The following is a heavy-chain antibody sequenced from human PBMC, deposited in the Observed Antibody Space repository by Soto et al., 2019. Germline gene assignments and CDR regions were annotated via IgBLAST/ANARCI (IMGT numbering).Heavy chain of an antibody. CDR1: GFTFSSYA. J-gene: IGHJ4*02. Sequence: GSLRLSCAASGFTFSSYAMSWVRQAPGKGLEWVSAISGSGGSTYYADSVKGRFTISRDNSKNTLYLQMNSLRAEDTAVYYCAKDRPTFHMVRGVIFDYWGQGTLVTVSS. V-gene: IGHV3-23*01. D-gene: IGHD3-10*01. CDR3: AKDRPTFHMVRGVIFDY. CDR2: ISGSGGST.